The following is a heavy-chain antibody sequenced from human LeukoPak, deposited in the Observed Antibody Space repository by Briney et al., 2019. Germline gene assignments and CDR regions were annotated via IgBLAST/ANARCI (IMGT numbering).Heavy chain of an antibody. J-gene: IGHJ5*02. CDR3: AKDGIAAAGTSSWFDP. V-gene: IGHV3-9*03. CDR2: ISWNSGSI. Sequence: SLRLSCAASGFTFDDYAMHWVRQAPGKGLEWVSGISWNSGSIGYADSVKGRFTISRDNAKNSLYLQMNSLRAEDMALYYCAKDGIAAAGTSSWFDPWGQGTLVTVSS. D-gene: IGHD6-13*01. CDR1: GFTFDDYA.